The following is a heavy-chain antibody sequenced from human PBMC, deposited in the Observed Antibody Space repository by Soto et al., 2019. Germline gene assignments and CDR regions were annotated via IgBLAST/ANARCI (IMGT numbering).Heavy chain of an antibody. J-gene: IGHJ4*02. Sequence: SETLSLTCAVSGGSISSSSYYWGWIRQPPGKGLEWFGSIYYSGSTYYNPSLKSRVTISLDTSKIQFSLKLSSVTAADTALYYCARTYYYGSGSYSGMDYWGQGTLVTVSS. CDR3: ARTYYYGSGSYSGMDY. CDR2: IYYSGST. V-gene: IGHV4-39*01. CDR1: GGSISSSSYY. D-gene: IGHD3-10*01.